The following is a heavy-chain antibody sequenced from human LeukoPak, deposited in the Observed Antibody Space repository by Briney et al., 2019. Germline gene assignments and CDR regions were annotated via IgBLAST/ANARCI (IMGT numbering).Heavy chain of an antibody. D-gene: IGHD1-26*01. CDR2: ISVYNGNT. CDR1: GYTFTNYG. Sequence: GASVKVSCKASGYTFTNYGISWVRQAPGQGLEWMGWISVYNGNTKYAQKLQDRVTMTTDIYTTTAYMELRSLRSDDTAVYYCARDEYSGSYSYGMDVWGQGTTVTVSS. V-gene: IGHV1-18*01. CDR3: ARDEYSGSYSYGMDV. J-gene: IGHJ6*02.